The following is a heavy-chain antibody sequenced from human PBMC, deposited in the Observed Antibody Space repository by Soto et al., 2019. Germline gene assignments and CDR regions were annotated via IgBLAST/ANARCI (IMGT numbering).Heavy chain of an antibody. V-gene: IGHV3-23*01. CDR2: ISSSGDSA. CDR1: GFIFSTYA. J-gene: IGHJ3*02. CDR3: AHPRGYGVFDAVDI. Sequence: GGSLRLSCAASGFIFSTYAMNWVRQAPGKGLEWVSAISSSGDSAYYAESVRGRFTVSRDNSINTLYLQMRSLRPEDTAVYYCAHPRGYGVFDAVDIWGQGTMVTVSS. D-gene: IGHD4-17*01.